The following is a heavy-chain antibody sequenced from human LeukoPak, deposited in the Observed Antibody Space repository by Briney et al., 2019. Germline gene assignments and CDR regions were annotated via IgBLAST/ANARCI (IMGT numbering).Heavy chain of an antibody. CDR2: INTNTGNP. CDR1: GYTFTSYA. D-gene: IGHD3-3*01. J-gene: IGHJ4*02. V-gene: IGHV7-4-1*02. Sequence: ASVKVSCKASGYTFTSYAMNWVRQAPGQGLEWMGWINTNTGNPTYAQGFTGRLVFSLDTSVSTAYLQISSLKAEDTAVYYCARGYYDFWSGYYPGPRFDYWGQGTLVTDSS. CDR3: ARGYYDFWSGYYPGPRFDY.